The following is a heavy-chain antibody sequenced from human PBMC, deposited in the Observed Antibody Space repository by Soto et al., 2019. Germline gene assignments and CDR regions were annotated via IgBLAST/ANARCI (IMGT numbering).Heavy chain of an antibody. CDR1: GFTFDNFA. D-gene: IGHD4-4*01. Sequence: EVRLLESGGGLEQPGGSLRLSCTTSGFTFDNFAMSWVRQAPGRGLEWVSAISGGGGGTYYADSVKGRFIISRDNSKNTLYLQMNNLRAEDTAVYYCARDSVTTFHYYYSMDVWGQGTTVTVSS. V-gene: IGHV3-23*01. CDR2: ISGGGGGT. CDR3: ARDSVTTFHYYYSMDV. J-gene: IGHJ6*02.